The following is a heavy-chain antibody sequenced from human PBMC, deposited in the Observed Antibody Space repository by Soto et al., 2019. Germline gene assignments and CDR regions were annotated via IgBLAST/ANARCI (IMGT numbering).Heavy chain of an antibody. CDR1: GFTFSSYA. J-gene: IGHJ6*02. CDR3: ARDGYYDFWSGYSRLYYYYSGMDV. CDR2: ISYDGSNK. Sequence: GGSLRLSCAAAGFTFSSYAMHWGRQAPGKGLEWVAVISYDGSNKYYADPVTGRFTISRDNSKNTLYLQMNSLRAEDTAVYYCARDGYYDFWSGYSRLYYYYSGMDVWGQGTTVTVSS. D-gene: IGHD3-3*01. V-gene: IGHV3-30-3*01.